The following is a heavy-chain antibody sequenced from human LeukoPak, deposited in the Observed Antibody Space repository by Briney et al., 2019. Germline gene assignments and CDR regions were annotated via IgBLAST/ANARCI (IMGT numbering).Heavy chain of an antibody. J-gene: IGHJ4*02. CDR3: ARQVPGAPIYFL. D-gene: IGHD2-2*01. CDR1: GFTFSSYW. Sequence: GGSLRLSCAASGFTFSSYWMSGVRQAPGKGLEWVANIKQDGSEKYYVDSVKGRFTISRDNAKNSLYLQMNSLRVEDTAVYYCARQVPGAPIYFLWGQGTLVTVSS. CDR2: IKQDGSEK. V-gene: IGHV3-7*01.